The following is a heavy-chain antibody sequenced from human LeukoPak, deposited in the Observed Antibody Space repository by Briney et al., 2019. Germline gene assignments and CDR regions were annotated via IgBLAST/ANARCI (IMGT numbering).Heavy chain of an antibody. CDR1: GGSITSYY. CDR3: ARVSYSSCWLPFDY. V-gene: IGHV4-59*01. J-gene: IGHJ4*02. CDR2: IYYSGST. D-gene: IGHD6-19*01. Sequence: PSETLSLTCTVSGGSITSYYWSWIRQPPGKGLEWIGYIYYSGSTNYNPSLKSRVTISVDTSKNQFSLKLSSMTAADTAVYYCARVSYSSCWLPFDYWGQGTLVTVSS.